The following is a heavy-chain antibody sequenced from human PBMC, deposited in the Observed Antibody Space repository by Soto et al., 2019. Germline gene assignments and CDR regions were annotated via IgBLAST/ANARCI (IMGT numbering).Heavy chain of an antibody. J-gene: IGHJ4*02. D-gene: IGHD3-3*01. V-gene: IGHV1-46*03. CDR1: GYNFISHH. CDR3: ARLGYDFWSGFPTPGPFVY. CDR2: INPSGGST. Sequence: ASVKVSCKASGYNFISHHIHWVRQAPGQGLEWMGIINPSGGSTSYAQKFQGRVTMTRDTSTSTVYMELSSLRSEDTAVYYCARLGYDFWSGFPTPGPFVYWGQGTLVTV.